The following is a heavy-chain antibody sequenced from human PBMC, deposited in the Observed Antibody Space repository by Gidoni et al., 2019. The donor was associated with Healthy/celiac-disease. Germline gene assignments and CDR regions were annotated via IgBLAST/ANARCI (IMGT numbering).Heavy chain of an antibody. CDR3: ASANVDIVATISGYYFDY. J-gene: IGHJ4*02. V-gene: IGHV1-69*01. CDR1: GGTFRSYA. Sequence: QVQRAQAGAEVKKPGSSVKVSCKASGGTFRSYANSWVRQAPGHGLEWMGGIFPIFGTANYAQKFQGRVTITSDESTSTAYMELSSLRSEDTAVYYCASANVDIVATISGYYFDYWGQGTLVTVSS. D-gene: IGHD5-12*01. CDR2: IFPIFGTA.